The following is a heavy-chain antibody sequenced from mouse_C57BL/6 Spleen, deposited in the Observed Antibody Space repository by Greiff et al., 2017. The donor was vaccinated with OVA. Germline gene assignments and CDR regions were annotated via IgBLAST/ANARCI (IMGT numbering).Heavy chain of an antibody. J-gene: IGHJ1*03. D-gene: IGHD1-1*01. V-gene: IGHV1-81*01. CDR2: IYPGSGNT. Sequence: QVHVKQSGAELARPGASVKLSCKASGYTFTSYGISWVKQRTGQGLEWIGAIYPGSGNTYYNEKFKGKATLTADKSSSTAYMELRSLTSEDSAVYFCAPNGSGYGWYFDVWGTGTTVTVSS. CDR3: APNGSGYGWYFDV. CDR1: GYTFTSYG.